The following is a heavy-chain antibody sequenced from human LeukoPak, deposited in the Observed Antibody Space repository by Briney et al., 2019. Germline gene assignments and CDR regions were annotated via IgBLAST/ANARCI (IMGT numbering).Heavy chain of an antibody. D-gene: IGHD1-26*01. V-gene: IGHV4-61*01. CDR2: IYYSGST. CDR1: GGSISTGSYY. J-gene: IGHJ5*02. Sequence: SETLSLTCTVSGGSISTGSYYWSWIRQPPGKGLEWIGYIYYSGSTNYNPSLKSRVTISVDTSKNQFSLKLSSVTAADTAVYYCARGGSYYGVWFDPWGQGTLVTASS. CDR3: ARGGSYYGVWFDP.